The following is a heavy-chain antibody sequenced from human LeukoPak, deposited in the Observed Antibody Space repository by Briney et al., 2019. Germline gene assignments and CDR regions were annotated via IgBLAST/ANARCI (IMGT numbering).Heavy chain of an antibody. Sequence: PSETLSLTCTVSGYSISSGYYWGWIRQPPGKGLEWIGSIYHSGSTYYNPSLKSRVTISVDTSKNQFSLKLSSVTAADTAVYYCARALGDDFWSGYSDSWGQGTLVTVSS. CDR2: IYHSGST. CDR3: ARALGDDFWSGYSDS. J-gene: IGHJ4*02. V-gene: IGHV4-38-2*02. D-gene: IGHD3-3*01. CDR1: GYSISSGYY.